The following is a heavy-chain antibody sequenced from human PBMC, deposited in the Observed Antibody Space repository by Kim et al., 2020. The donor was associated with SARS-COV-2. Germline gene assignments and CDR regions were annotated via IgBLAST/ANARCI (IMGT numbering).Heavy chain of an antibody. V-gene: IGHV1-69*01. J-gene: IGHJ6*02. CDR3: ARGYGSWYVRYGMDV. D-gene: IGHD6-13*01. Sequence: QECPGRVTITADESTTTAYMELSSLRSEDTAVYYCARGYGSWYVRYGMDVWGQGTTVTVSS.